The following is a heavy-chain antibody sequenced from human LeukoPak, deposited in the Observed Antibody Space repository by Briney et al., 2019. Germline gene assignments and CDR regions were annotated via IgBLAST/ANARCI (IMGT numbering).Heavy chain of an antibody. CDR3: ARGPGHSFKY. Sequence: LRLSCTASGFTFGDYAMSWVRQAPGKGLEWLREISHTGNTHYNPSLKSRVTVSVDISADMSTTRVSLNLKSVTAADTAIYYCARGPGHSFKYWGQGTRVTVSS. CDR1: GFTFGDYA. D-gene: IGHD1-1*01. V-gene: IGHV4-34*01. J-gene: IGHJ4*02. CDR2: ISHTGNT.